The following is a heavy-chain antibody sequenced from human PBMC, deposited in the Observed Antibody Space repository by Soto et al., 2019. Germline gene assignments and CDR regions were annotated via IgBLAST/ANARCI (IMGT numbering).Heavy chain of an antibody. CDR2: INAGNGNT. Sequence: GASVKVSCKASGYSFTSYAMHWVRQAPGQRLEWMGWINAGNGNTKYSQKFQGRITITRDTSASTAYMDLSSLRSEDTAVYYCAKAGRDGYTNDYWGQGTLVTVSS. D-gene: IGHD5-12*01. V-gene: IGHV1-3*01. CDR3: AKAGRDGYTNDY. CDR1: GYSFTSYA. J-gene: IGHJ4*02.